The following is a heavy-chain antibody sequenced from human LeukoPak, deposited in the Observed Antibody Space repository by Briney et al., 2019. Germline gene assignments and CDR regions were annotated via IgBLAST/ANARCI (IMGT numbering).Heavy chain of an antibody. D-gene: IGHD3-22*01. CDR1: GGSISSYY. V-gene: IGHV4-59*08. CDR3: ARSTYYYDSSGYYGP. CDR2: IYYSGST. Sequence: SETLSLTCTVSGGSISSYYWSWIRQPPGKGLEWIGYIYYSGSTNYNPSLKSRVTISVDTSKNQFSLKLSSVTAADTAVYYCARSTYYYDSSGYYGPWGQGTLVTVSS. J-gene: IGHJ5*02.